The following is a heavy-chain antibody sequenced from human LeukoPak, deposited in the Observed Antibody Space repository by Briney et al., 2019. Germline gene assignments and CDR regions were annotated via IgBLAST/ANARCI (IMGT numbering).Heavy chain of an antibody. V-gene: IGHV3-21*01. CDR2: ISSSRSYI. CDR1: GFTFINYS. CDR3: ARRLASGRYGMDV. J-gene: IGHJ6*01. D-gene: IGHD6-19*01. Sequence: GGSLRLSCAASGFTFINYSMNWVRQAPGKGLEWVSSISSSRSYIFYADSVKGRFTISRDNAKNSLYLQMNSLRAEDTAVYYCARRLASGRYGMDVWGQGTTVTVSS.